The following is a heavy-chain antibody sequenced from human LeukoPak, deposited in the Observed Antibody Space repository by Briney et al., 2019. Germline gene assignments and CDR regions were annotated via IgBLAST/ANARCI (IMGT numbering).Heavy chain of an antibody. CDR2: IYYSGST. V-gene: IGHV4-39*07. CDR1: GGSISSSSYN. Sequence: SETMSLTCTVSGGSISSSSYNWGWIRQPPGKGLEWIGSIYYSGSTYYNPSLKSRVTISVDKSKNQFSLKLSSVTAADTAVYYCARDGKRASMITVGGARPYFFDYWGQGILVTVSS. D-gene: IGHD3-16*01. CDR3: ARDGKRASMITVGGARPYFFDY. J-gene: IGHJ4*02.